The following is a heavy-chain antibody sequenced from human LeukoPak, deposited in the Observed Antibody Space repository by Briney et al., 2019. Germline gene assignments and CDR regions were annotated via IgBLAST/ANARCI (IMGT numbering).Heavy chain of an antibody. J-gene: IGHJ4*02. CDR1: GGSISTYY. CDR2: IYYSGST. Sequence: SETLCLTCTVSGGSISTYYWSWIRQPPGKGLEWIGYIYYSGSTNYNPSLKSRVTISVDTSKNQFSLKLSSVTAADTAVCYCARVSAASFNYWGQGTLVTVSS. CDR3: ARVSAASFNY. V-gene: IGHV4-59*01. D-gene: IGHD6-13*01.